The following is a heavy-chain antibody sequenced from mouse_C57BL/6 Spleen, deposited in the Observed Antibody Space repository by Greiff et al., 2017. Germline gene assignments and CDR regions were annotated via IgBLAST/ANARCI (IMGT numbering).Heavy chain of an antibody. CDR2: INPNNGGT. J-gene: IGHJ4*01. V-gene: IGHV1-18*01. Sequence: EVKLQESGPELVKPGASVKIPCKASGYTFTDYNMDWVKQSHGKSLEWIGDINPNNGGTIYNQKFKGKATLTVDKSSSTAYMELRSLTSEDTAVYYCARSPHAMDYWGQGTSVTVSS. CDR3: ARSPHAMDY. CDR1: GYTFTDYN.